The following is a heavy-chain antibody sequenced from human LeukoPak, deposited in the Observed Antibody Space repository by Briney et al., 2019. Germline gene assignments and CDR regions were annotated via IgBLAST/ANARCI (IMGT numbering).Heavy chain of an antibody. D-gene: IGHD3-22*01. J-gene: IGHJ4*02. Sequence: GGSLRLSCAASGFTFSSYSMNWVRQAPGKGLGWVSSISSSSSYIYYADSVKGRFTISRDNAKNSLYLQMNSLRAEDTAVYYCARDMESYYYDSSFDYWGQGTLVTVSS. CDR1: GFTFSSYS. V-gene: IGHV3-21*01. CDR2: ISSSSSYI. CDR3: ARDMESYYYDSSFDY.